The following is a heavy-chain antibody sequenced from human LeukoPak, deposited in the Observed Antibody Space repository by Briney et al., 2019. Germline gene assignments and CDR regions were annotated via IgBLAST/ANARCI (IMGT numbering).Heavy chain of an antibody. V-gene: IGHV4-59*01. CDR3: ARGDAVAVFDI. D-gene: IGHD6-19*01. CDR2: IYYSGST. CDR1: GGSISSYY. J-gene: IGHJ3*02. Sequence: SETLPLTCTVSGGSISSYYWSWIRQPPGKGLEWIGYIYYSGSTNYNPSLKSRVTISVDTSKNQFSLKLSSVTAADTAVYYCARGDAVAVFDIWGQGTMVTVSS.